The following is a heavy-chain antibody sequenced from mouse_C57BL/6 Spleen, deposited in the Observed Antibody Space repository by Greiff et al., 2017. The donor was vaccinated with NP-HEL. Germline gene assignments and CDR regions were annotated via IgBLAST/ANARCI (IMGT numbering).Heavy chain of an antibody. CDR2: IYPGDGDT. J-gene: IGHJ4*01. CDR1: GYAFSSYW. CDR3: ARKDYASTYAMDY. Sequence: VKLVESGAELVKPGASVKISCKASGYAFSSYWMNWVKQRPGKGLEWIGQIYPGDGDTNYNGKFKGKATLTADKSSSTAYMQLSSLTSEDSAVYYCARKDYASTYAMDYWGQGTSVTVSS. V-gene: IGHV1-80*01. D-gene: IGHD1-1*01.